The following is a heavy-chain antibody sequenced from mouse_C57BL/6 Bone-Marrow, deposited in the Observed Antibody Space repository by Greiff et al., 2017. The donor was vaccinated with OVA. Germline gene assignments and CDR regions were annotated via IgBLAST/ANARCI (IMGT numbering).Heavy chain of an antibody. Sequence: EVQGVESGGGLVQPKGSLKLSCAASGFSFNTYAMNWVRQAPGKGLEWVARIRSKSNNYATYYADSVKDRFTISRDDSESMLYLQMNNLKTEDTAMYYCVRRGTGGFAYWGQGTLVTVSA. CDR3: VRRGTGGFAY. D-gene: IGHD3-3*01. CDR2: IRSKSNNYAT. CDR1: GFSFNTYA. J-gene: IGHJ3*01. V-gene: IGHV10-1*01.